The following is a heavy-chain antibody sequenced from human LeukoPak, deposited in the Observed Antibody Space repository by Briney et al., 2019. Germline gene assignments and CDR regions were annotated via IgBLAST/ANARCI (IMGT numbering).Heavy chain of an antibody. CDR1: GGSISSSTYY. J-gene: IGHJ3*01. Sequence: SETLSLTCTVSGGSISSSTYYRGWIRQPPGKGLEWIGSIYYSGSTYNNPSLKSRVTIFVDTTKNQFSLKLSSVTATDTAVYYCARTYPDYDDAFDVWGQGTMVTVSS. CDR2: IYYSGST. V-gene: IGHV4-39*01. CDR3: ARTYPDYDDAFDV. D-gene: IGHD3-16*01.